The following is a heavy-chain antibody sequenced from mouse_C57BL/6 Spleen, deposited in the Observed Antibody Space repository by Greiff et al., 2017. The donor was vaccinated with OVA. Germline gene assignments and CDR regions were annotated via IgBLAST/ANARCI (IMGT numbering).Heavy chain of an antibody. D-gene: IGHD3-2*02. V-gene: IGHV1-4*01. CDR1: GYTFTSYT. J-gene: IGHJ2*01. CDR2: INPSSGYT. Sequence: VQLQQSGAELARPGASVKMSCKASGYTFTSYTMHWVKQRPGQGLEWIGYINPSSGYTKYNQKFKDKATLTADKSSSTAYMQLSSLTSEDSAVYYCARKAQVPLDYWGQGTTLTVSS. CDR3: ARKAQVPLDY.